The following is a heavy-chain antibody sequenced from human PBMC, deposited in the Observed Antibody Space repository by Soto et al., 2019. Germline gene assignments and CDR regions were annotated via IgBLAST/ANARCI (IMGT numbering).Heavy chain of an antibody. CDR3: ARHYYF. J-gene: IGHJ4*01. Sequence: SAGITSTSSDFWCRILLAPKKGLEWIGSIYYSGSTYYNPSLKSRVTISVDTSKNQFSLKLSSVTAADTAVYYCARHYYF. V-gene: IGHV4-39*01. CDR1: AGITSTSSDF. CDR2: IYYSGST.